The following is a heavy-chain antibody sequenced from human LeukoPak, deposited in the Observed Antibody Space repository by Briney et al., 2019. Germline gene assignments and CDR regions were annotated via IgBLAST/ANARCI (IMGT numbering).Heavy chain of an antibody. CDR2: IYYSGST. CDR1: AGSSGSGGYS. Sequence: PSQTLSLTCTVSAGSSGSGGYSWSWIRQHPGKGLEWIGNIYYSGSTNYNPSLKSRVTISVDTSKNQFSLKLSSVTAADTAVYYCARGLDWGQGTLVTVSS. CDR3: ARGLD. J-gene: IGHJ4*02. V-gene: IGHV4-31*03.